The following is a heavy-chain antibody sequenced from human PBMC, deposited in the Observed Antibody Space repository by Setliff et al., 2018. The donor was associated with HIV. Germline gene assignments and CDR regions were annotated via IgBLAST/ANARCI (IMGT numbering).Heavy chain of an antibody. CDR3: ASSFRGGFDV. Sequence: SVKVSCKPSGDTVRNFSVNWVRQAPGQGLEWMGGIIPLFGDPTYAQKFQGRLTIIADESTSTGYMELSSLRSEDTAVYYCASSFRGGFDVWGQGTMVTVS. CDR1: GDTVRNFS. V-gene: IGHV1-69*13. J-gene: IGHJ3*01. CDR2: IIPLFGDP. D-gene: IGHD2-15*01.